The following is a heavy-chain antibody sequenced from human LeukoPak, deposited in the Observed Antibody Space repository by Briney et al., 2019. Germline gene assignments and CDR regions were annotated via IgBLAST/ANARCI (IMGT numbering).Heavy chain of an antibody. V-gene: IGHV1-8*01. J-gene: IGHJ3*02. CDR2: MNPNSGNT. CDR3: ARGSGYSYGYDAFDI. Sequence: GAAVNVSFKASGYTFTRYDINWVRQATGQGGEWMGWMNPNSGNTGYAQKFQGRVTMTRNTSISTAYMELSSLRSEDTAVYYCARGSGYSYGYDAFDIWGQGTMVTVSS. D-gene: IGHD5-18*01. CDR1: GYTFTRYD.